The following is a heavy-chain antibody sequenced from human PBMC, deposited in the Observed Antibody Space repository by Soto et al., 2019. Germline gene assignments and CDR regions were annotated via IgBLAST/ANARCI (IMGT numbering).Heavy chain of an antibody. J-gene: IGHJ6*04. Sequence: QVQLQESGPGLVKPSETLSLTCTVSGGSITNYYCSWFRQPPGKGLEWIGYINYDGYSAYNLSLKRRVTLSMDASKTKFSLILEPVPATDTAVYYCARHGFGPLHGLVAVWGAGTTVIVSS. D-gene: IGHD3-10*01. V-gene: IGHV4-59*08. CDR2: INYDGYS. CDR3: ARHGFGPLHGLVAV. CDR1: GGSITNYY.